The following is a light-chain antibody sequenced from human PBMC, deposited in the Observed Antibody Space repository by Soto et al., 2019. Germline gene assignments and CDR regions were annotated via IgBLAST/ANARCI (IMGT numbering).Light chain of an antibody. CDR2: KAS. CDR3: QHYGNSPPSVT. CDR1: QTISSW. J-gene: IGKJ3*01. Sequence: DIQMTQSPSTLSGSVGDRVTITCRASQTISSWLAWYQQKPGKAPKLLIYKASTLKSGVPSRFSGSGSGTEFTLTISSLQPDDFAVYYCQHYGNSPPSVTFGPGTKVDIK. V-gene: IGKV1-5*03.